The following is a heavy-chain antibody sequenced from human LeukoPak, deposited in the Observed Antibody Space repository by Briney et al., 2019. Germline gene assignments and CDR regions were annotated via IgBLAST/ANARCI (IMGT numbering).Heavy chain of an antibody. CDR3: SRIVGATNYY. CDR2: IKSRTDGETT. V-gene: IGHV3-15*01. Sequence: PGGSLRLSCAASGFIFKHVWMTCVRQAPGKGLEWVGRIKSRTDGETTDYAAPVTGRFIISRDDSKNTLYLQMNSLKTEDTAVYYCSRIVGATNYYWGQGTLVTVTS. CDR1: GFIFKHVW. D-gene: IGHD1-26*01. J-gene: IGHJ4*02.